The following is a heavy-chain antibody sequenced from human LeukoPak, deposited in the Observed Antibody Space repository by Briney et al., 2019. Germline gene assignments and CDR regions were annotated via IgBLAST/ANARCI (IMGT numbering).Heavy chain of an antibody. D-gene: IGHD4-17*01. J-gene: IGHJ4*02. V-gene: IGHV3-30*04. Sequence: GGSLRLSCTASGVTLSNYAMHWVRRPPGRGLEWVAVISFDGTNNYYGDSVEGRFSVSRDNSKNTLYLQMNSLRPDDTAMYYCATDYGDYEPIDYWGQGTLVAVSS. CDR3: ATDYGDYEPIDY. CDR1: GVTLSNYA. CDR2: ISFDGTNN.